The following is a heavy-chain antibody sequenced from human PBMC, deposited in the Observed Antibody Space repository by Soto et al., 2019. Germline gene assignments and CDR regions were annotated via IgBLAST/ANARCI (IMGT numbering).Heavy chain of an antibody. CDR2: INAGNGNT. CDR1: GYTFTAHA. Sequence: GASVKVSCKASGYTFTAHAMDWVRQAPGQRLEWMGWINAGNGNTKYSQKFQGRVTITRDTSASTAYMELSSLRSEDTAVYYCARAYSSSWYFPDYYYYYGMDVWGQGTTVTVSS. D-gene: IGHD6-13*01. CDR3: ARAYSSSWYFPDYYYYYGMDV. J-gene: IGHJ6*02. V-gene: IGHV1-3*01.